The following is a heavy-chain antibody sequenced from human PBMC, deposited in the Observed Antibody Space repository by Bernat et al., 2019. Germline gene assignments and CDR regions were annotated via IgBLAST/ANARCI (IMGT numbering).Heavy chain of an antibody. D-gene: IGHD1-1*01. V-gene: IGHV4-39*01. CDR1: GGSISSSSYY. CDR3: ARKEGTTNLRRGAFDY. Sequence: QLQLQESGPGLVKPSETLSLTCTVSGGSISSSSYYWGWIRQPPGKGLEWIGSIYYSGSTYYNPSLKSRVTISVDTSKNQFSLKLSSVPAADTAVYYCARKEGTTNLRRGAFDYWGQGTLVTVSS. J-gene: IGHJ4*02. CDR2: IYYSGST.